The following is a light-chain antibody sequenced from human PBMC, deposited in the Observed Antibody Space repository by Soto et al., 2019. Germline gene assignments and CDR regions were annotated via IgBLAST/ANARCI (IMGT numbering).Light chain of an antibody. J-gene: IGKJ1*01. CDR3: QHYINSPWT. V-gene: IGKV3-20*01. CDR2: ASS. Sequence: EIVLTQSPGTLSLSPGERATLSCSASQSLSRELLAWYQQKPGQAPWLLIYASSRRATDIPDRFSRSGSETDFTLTISRLDPEDFAVYYCQHYINSPWTFGQGTKVDIK. CDR1: QSLSREL.